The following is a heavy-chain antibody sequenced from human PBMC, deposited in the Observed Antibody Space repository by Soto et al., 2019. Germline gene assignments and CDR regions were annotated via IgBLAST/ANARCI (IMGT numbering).Heavy chain of an antibody. CDR2: INTDGSVA. D-gene: IGHD2-2*03. CDR3: VMDMQLWRLDS. V-gene: IGHV3-74*03. CDR1: GLTFRSYW. Sequence: EVQLVESGGGLVQPGESLRLSCAASGLTFRSYWMHWVRQAPGKGLVWVSRINTDGSVAMYVDSVKGRFTISRDNAKNTLYLHMNSLRAEDTAVYYCVMDMQLWRLDSCGQVTLVTVAA. J-gene: IGHJ4*02.